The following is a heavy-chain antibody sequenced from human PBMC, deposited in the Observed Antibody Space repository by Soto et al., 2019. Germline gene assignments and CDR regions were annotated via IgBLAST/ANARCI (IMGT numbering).Heavy chain of an antibody. V-gene: IGHV3-48*01. CDR2: ISSSSSTI. D-gene: IGHD5-12*01. CDR1: GFTFSSYS. Sequence: GGSLRLSCAASGFTFSSYSMNWVRQAPGKGLEWVSYISSSSSTIYYADSVKGRFTISRDNSKNTLYLQMNSLRAEDTAVYYCAKGRSYSGYDLDYWGQGTLVTVSS. CDR3: AKGRSYSGYDLDY. J-gene: IGHJ4*02.